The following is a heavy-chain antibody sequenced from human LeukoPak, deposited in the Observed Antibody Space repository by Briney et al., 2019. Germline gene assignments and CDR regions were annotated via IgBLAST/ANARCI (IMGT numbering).Heavy chain of an antibody. CDR1: GGSVSSTNW. CDR3: AREGGFYHPLDY. CDR2: VHLDGRT. Sequence: SERLSLTCGVSGGSVSSTNWWTWIRQPPGKGLEWIGEVHLDGRTNFNPSLKSRLTMSVDLSENHVSLKLTSVTAADTAVYYCAREGGFYHPLDYSGQGT. V-gene: IGHV4-4*02. J-gene: IGHJ4*02. D-gene: IGHD6-25*01.